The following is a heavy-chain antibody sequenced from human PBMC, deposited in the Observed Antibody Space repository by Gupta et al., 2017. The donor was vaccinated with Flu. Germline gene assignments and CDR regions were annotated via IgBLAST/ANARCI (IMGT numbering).Heavy chain of an antibody. CDR2: ISSSSNYI. Sequence: EVQLVESGGGLVKPGGSLRLSCAASGFTFSTYTMNWVRQAPGKGLEWVSSISSSSNYIYYADSRKGRFTISRDNAKNSLYLQMNSLSDEETAVYYCARDCRGGDNCYHHFDFWGQGTLVTVPS. V-gene: IGHV3-21*02. CDR3: ARDCRGGDNCYHHFDF. D-gene: IGHD2-21*02. J-gene: IGHJ4*02. CDR1: GFTFSTYT.